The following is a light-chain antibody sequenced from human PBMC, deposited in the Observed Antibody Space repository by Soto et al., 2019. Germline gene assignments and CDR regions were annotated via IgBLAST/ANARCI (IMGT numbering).Light chain of an antibody. V-gene: IGKV1-33*01. CDR2: DAS. CDR3: QQYEGVPLIT. CDR1: QDIRQN. J-gene: IGKJ3*01. Sequence: DIQMTQSPSSLSASVGDRVTITCQASQDIRQNLNWYQQKPGKVPKLLIHDASTVETGVPSRFSGSGSGTAFTFTISSLQAEDFATYYCQQYEGVPLITFGHGTKVDMK.